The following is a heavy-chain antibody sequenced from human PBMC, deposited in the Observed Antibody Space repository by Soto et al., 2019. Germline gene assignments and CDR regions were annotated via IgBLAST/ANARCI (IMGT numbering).Heavy chain of an antibody. Sequence: SVKVSCKASGGTFSSYAISWVRQAPGQGLEWMGGIIPIFGTANYAQKFQGRVTITADESTSTAYMELSSLRSEDTAVYYCATMGGLETGSRSWQGSEGMDVWGKGTTVTFSP. D-gene: IGHD6-13*01. J-gene: IGHJ6*04. V-gene: IGHV1-69*13. CDR1: GGTFSSYA. CDR3: ATMGGLETGSRSWQGSEGMDV. CDR2: IIPIFGTA.